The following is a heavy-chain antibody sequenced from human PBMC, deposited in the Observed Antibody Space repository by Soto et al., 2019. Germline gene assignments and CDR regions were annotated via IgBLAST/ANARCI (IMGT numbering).Heavy chain of an antibody. J-gene: IGHJ3*02. CDR2: ISWNSGSI. D-gene: IGHD2-15*01. Sequence: EVQLVESGGGLVQPGRSLRLSCAASGFTFDDYAMHWVRQAPGKGLEWVSGISWNSGSIGYADSVKGRFTISRDNAKNSLYVQMNSLRAEDAALYYCARGSGGSCYGGGLDAFDIWGQGTMVTVSS. V-gene: IGHV3-9*01. CDR1: GFTFDDYA. CDR3: ARGSGGSCYGGGLDAFDI.